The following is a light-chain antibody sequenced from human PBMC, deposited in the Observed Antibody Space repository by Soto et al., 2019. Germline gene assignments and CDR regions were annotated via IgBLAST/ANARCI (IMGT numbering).Light chain of an antibody. V-gene: IGLV1-40*01. Sequence: QYVLTQPPSVSGAPGQRVTISCTGSSSNIGAGYDVHWYQQLPGTAPKLLIYGNSNRPSGVPDRFSGSKSGNSASLAITGLQAEDEADYYCQSYDSSLSGVVFGGGTKVTVL. J-gene: IGLJ2*01. CDR2: GNS. CDR1: SSNIGAGYD. CDR3: QSYDSSLSGVV.